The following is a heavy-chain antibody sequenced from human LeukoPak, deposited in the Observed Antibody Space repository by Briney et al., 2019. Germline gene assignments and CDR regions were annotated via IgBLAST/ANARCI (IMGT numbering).Heavy chain of an antibody. CDR3: ARDSYDFWSGYYATHDYYYYMDV. V-gene: IGHV1-69*04. D-gene: IGHD3-3*01. J-gene: IGHJ6*03. CDR2: IIPILGIA. Sequence: GASVKVSCKASGYIFTDYYMHWVRQAPGQGLEWMGRIIPILGIANYAQKFQGRVTITADKSTSTAYMELSSLRSGDTAVYYCARDSYDFWSGYYATHDYYYYMDVWGKGTTVTVSS. CDR1: GYIFTDYY.